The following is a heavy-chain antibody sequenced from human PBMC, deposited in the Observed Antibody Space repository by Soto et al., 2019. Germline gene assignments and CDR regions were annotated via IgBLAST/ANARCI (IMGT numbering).Heavy chain of an antibody. CDR1: GFTFSTFW. D-gene: IGHD4-17*01. V-gene: IGHV3-74*01. CDR3: ASHGSGDYFWFDP. J-gene: IGHJ5*02. CDR2: ASPDGSST. Sequence: EGQLVESGGGLVQPGWSLRLSCAASGFTFSTFWVHWVRQAPGKGLVWVSRASPDGSSTSYADSVKGRFTISRHNAKNILYMEMNSLRGEDPAVYYCASHGSGDYFWFDPWGQGTLVTVSS.